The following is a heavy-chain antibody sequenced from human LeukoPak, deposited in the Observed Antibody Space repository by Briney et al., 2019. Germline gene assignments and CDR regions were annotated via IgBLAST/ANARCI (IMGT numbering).Heavy chain of an antibody. CDR1: GFTVCSNY. CDR2: IYSGGST. J-gene: IGHJ4*02. D-gene: IGHD2-21*01. CDR3: AKPVFSYYFDY. Sequence: SGGSLRLSCAASGFTVCSNYMSWVRQAPGKGLEWVSVIYSGGSTYYADSVKGRFTISRDNSKNTLYLQMNSLRAEDTAVYYCAKPVFSYYFDYWGQGTLVTVSS. V-gene: IGHV3-53*01.